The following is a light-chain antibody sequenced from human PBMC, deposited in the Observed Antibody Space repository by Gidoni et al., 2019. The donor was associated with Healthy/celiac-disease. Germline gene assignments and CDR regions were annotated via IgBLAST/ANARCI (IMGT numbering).Light chain of an antibody. Sequence: SYELTQPSSVSVSPGQTARITCSGDVLAKKYARWFQQKPGQAPVLVIYKDSERPSGIPERFSGSSSGTTVTLTISGAQVEDEADYYCYSAADNISGFGTGTKVTVL. CDR1: VLAKKY. V-gene: IGLV3-27*01. CDR3: YSAADNISG. J-gene: IGLJ1*01. CDR2: KDS.